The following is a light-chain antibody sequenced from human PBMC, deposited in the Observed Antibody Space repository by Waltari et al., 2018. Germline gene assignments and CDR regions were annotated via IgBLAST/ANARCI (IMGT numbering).Light chain of an antibody. CDR3: FFSYHTYTGPWV. V-gene: IGLV7-46*01. CDR2: DTS. CDR1: TGAVSSGQR. Sequence: QPVVTQEPSLTVSPGGTVTLTCGPSTGAVSSGQRPFWFQQKPGQVPRTRIYDTSNKHSRSPSRSSGSLPGGKPALTLSGAQPEDEAEYDCFFSYHTYTGPWVFGGGTKLTVL. J-gene: IGLJ3*02.